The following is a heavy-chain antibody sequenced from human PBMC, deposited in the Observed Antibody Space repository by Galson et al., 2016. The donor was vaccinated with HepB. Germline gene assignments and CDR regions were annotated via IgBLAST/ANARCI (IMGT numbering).Heavy chain of an antibody. J-gene: IGHJ4*02. Sequence: SLRLSCAASGFKFDDYGMSWVRHAPGKGLEWVSGINWNGGSTGYVDSVKGRFTISRDNAKNSLYLQMNSLRAEDTALYYCARATPYYDILTGYYNYYFDYWGQGTLVTVSS. CDR2: INWNGGST. CDR1: GFKFDDYG. CDR3: ARATPYYDILTGYYNYYFDY. D-gene: IGHD3-9*01. V-gene: IGHV3-20*04.